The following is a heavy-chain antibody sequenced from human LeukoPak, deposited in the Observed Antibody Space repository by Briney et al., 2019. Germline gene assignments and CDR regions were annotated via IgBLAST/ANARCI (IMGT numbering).Heavy chain of an antibody. Sequence: SETLSLTCAVYGGSFSGYYWSWIRQPPGKGLEWIGEINHSGSTNYNPSLKSRVTMSVDTSKNQFSLKLSSVTAADTAVYYCARVVGHDAFDIWGQGTMVTVSS. CDR3: ARVVGHDAFDI. CDR2: INHSGST. J-gene: IGHJ3*02. CDR1: GGSFSGYY. V-gene: IGHV4-34*01. D-gene: IGHD1-26*01.